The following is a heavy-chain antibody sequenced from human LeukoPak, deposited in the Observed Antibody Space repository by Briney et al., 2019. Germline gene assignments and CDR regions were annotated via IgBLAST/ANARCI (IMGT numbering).Heavy chain of an antibody. J-gene: IGHJ4*02. D-gene: IGHD3-22*01. CDR1: GGSFIGYY. CDR3: ARGGMYYYDSSGRPDFDY. CDR2: INHSGRT. Sequence: SETLSLTCAVSGGSFIGYYWSWIRQPPGKGLDLIGEINHSGRTNYNPSLKSRVTISIDTSKNQISLNLTSVTAADTAVYYCARGGMYYYDSSGRPDFDYWGQGTLVTVSS. V-gene: IGHV4-34*01.